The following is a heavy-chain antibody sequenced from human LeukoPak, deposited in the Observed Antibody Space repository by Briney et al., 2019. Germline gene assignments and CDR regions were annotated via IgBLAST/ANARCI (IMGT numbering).Heavy chain of an antibody. V-gene: IGHV3-21*01. J-gene: IGHJ6*03. CDR1: GFTFSSYS. D-gene: IGHD6-13*01. CDR3: AKDSSRGGMGAYYMDV. Sequence: GGSLRLSCAASGFTFSSYSMNWVRQAPGKGLEWVSSISGSSSYIYYADSVKGRFTISRDNSKNTLYLQMNSLRAEDTAVYYCAKDSSRGGMGAYYMDVWGKGTTVTVSS. CDR2: ISGSSSYI.